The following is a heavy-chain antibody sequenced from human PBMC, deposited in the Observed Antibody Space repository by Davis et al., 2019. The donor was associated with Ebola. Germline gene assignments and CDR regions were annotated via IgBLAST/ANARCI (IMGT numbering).Heavy chain of an antibody. CDR1: SGSISNYY. V-gene: IGHV4-59*08. D-gene: IGHD1-26*01. J-gene: IGHJ5*02. CDR2: IYYLGST. Sequence: SEILSLTCTVSSGSISNYYWSWVRQPPGERLQWIGYIYYLGSTNYNPSLKSRVTISVDTSRNQFSLKLTSVTAADTAVYFCARHQYTGSPDRWGQGTLVTASS. CDR3: ARHQYTGSPDR.